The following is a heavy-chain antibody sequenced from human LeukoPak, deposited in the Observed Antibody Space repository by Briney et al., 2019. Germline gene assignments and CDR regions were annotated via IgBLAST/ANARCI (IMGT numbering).Heavy chain of an antibody. D-gene: IGHD6-6*01. CDR1: GGSFSGYY. CDR3: AREAGYSSSSGINWFDP. J-gene: IGHJ5*02. Sequence: TSETQSLTCAVYGGSFSGYYWSWIRQPPGKGLEWIGEIKHSGSTNYNPALKSRVTISVDTSKNQFSMKLSSVTAADVAVYYCAREAGYSSSSGINWFDPWGQGTLVTVSS. V-gene: IGHV4-34*01. CDR2: IKHSGST.